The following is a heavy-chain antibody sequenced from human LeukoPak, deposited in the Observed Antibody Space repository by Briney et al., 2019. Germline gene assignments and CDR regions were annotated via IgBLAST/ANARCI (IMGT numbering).Heavy chain of an antibody. CDR3: ARDRYYYDSSGYYYAWYFDL. J-gene: IGHJ2*01. Sequence: SETLSLTCTVSGGSISSYYWSWIRQPAGKGLEWIGRIHTTGSTNYNPSLKSRATMSVDTSKNQFSLKLSSVTAADTALYYCARDRYYYDSSGYYYAWYFDLWGRGTLVTVSS. CDR2: IHTTGST. V-gene: IGHV4-4*07. CDR1: GGSISSYY. D-gene: IGHD3-22*01.